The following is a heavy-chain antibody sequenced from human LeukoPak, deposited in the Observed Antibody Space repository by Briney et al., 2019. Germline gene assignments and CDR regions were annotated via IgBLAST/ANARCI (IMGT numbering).Heavy chain of an antibody. CDR1: GASGNSYY. D-gene: IGHD1-26*01. CDR2: IYYSGST. Sequence: PSETLSLTCTVSGASGNSYYWSWIRQPPGKGLEWIGYIYYSGSTNYNPSLKSRVTISVDTPKNQFSLKLSSVTAADTAVYYCARYSGSYEFDYWGQGTLVTVSS. V-gene: IGHV4-59*02. J-gene: IGHJ4*02. CDR3: ARYSGSYEFDY.